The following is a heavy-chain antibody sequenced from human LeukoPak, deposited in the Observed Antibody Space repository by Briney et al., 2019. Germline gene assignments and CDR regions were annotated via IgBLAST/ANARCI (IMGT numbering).Heavy chain of an antibody. J-gene: IGHJ4*02. CDR1: GFTFTSYS. D-gene: IGHD6-6*01. V-gene: IGHV3-30*03. CDR3: ARDPTAYSSSSHFDY. CDR2: ISYDGSNK. Sequence: PGRSLRLSCAASGFTFTSYSMKWVRQAPGKGREWVAVISYDGSNKYYADSVKGRFTISRDNSKNTLYLQMNSLRAEDTAVYYCARDPTAYSSSSHFDYWGQGTLVTVSS.